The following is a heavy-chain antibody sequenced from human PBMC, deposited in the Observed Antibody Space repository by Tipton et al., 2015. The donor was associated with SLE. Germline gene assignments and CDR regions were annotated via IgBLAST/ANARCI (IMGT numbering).Heavy chain of an antibody. J-gene: IGHJ2*01. Sequence: TLSLTCTVSGGSISSRDYHWGWIRQPPGKGLEWIGNIYYSGSTYHNPSLKSRVTISVDTSKNQLSLKLSSVTAADTAVYYCARRSPVGGRGWFLDPWGRGPLVPGPS. CDR2: IYYSGST. D-gene: IGHD2-15*01. CDR1: GGSISSRDYH. V-gene: IGHV4-39*01. CDR3: ARRSPVGGRGWFLDP.